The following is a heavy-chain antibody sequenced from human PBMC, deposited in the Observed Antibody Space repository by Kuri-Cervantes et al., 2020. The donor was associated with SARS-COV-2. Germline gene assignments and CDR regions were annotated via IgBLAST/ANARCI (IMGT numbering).Heavy chain of an antibody. CDR3: ARVLAGYGYYMDV. CDR1: GYTFTSYD. J-gene: IGHJ6*03. D-gene: IGHD5-18*01. CDR2: MNPNSGNT. V-gene: IGHV1-8*03. Sequence: ASVKVSCKASGYTFTSYDINWVRQATGQGLEWMGWMNPNSGNTGYAQKFQGRVTITRNTSTSTAYMELRSLRSDDTAVYYCARVLAGYGYYMDVWGKGTTVTVSS.